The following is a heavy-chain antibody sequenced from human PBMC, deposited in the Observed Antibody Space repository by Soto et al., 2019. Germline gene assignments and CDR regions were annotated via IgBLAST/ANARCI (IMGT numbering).Heavy chain of an antibody. CDR2: ISYDGDNI. CDR3: SRDSNYRHKCFYHGMDV. D-gene: IGHD4-4*01. J-gene: IGHJ6*02. CDR1: GFTFSAYA. V-gene: IGHV3-30*04. Sequence: QVQLVESGGGVVKPGRSLRLSCAASGFTFSAYAMHWVRQAPGKGLEWVAVISYDGDNIYYADSVKGRFTITRDEFKNTLFLQMNSMSADDTAVYYCSRDSNYRHKCFYHGMDVWGQGTPVTVSS.